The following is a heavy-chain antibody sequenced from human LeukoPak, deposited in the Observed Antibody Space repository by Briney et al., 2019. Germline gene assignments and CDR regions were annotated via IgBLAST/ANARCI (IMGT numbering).Heavy chain of an antibody. Sequence: PGGSLRLSCAASGFTISNYYMSWVRQAPGKGLEWVSVIFDGNATYYADSVRGRFTISRDNSKNTLYLQMNSLRAEDTAVYYCAKDVLRGYYYYGMDVWGQGTTVTVSS. CDR1: GFTISNYY. D-gene: IGHD3-16*01. J-gene: IGHJ6*02. V-gene: IGHV3-66*02. CDR2: IFDGNAT. CDR3: AKDVLRGYYYYGMDV.